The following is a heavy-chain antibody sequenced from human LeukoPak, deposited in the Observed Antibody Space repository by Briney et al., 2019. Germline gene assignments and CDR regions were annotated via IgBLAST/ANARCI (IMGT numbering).Heavy chain of an antibody. CDR1: GFTFSSYE. Sequence: GGSLRLSCAASGFTFSSYEMNWVRQAPGKGLEWVSYISSSGSTIYYADSVKGRFTISRDNAKNSLYLQMNSLRAEDTAVYYCAELGITMIGGVWGEGTTVTVSS. V-gene: IGHV3-48*03. CDR2: ISSSGSTI. D-gene: IGHD3-10*02. CDR3: AELGITMIGGV. J-gene: IGHJ6*04.